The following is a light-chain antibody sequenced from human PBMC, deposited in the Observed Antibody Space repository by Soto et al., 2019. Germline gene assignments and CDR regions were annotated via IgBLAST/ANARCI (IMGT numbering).Light chain of an antibody. CDR1: QSISSR. CDR2: DAS. V-gene: IGKV1-5*01. J-gene: IGKJ1*01. CDR3: QQYNNYSPWT. Sequence: DIQLPPSPPSVSASEGDRVTITSRARQSISSRLSWYQQKPPKAPPLLIYDASTLESGVPPTCSSSGAGTAVTPTTSSLQHDDVSTYYCQQYNNYSPWTFGQGTKVDIK.